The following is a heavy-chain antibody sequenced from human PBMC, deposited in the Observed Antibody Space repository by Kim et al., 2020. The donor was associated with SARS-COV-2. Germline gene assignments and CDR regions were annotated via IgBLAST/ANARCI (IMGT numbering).Heavy chain of an antibody. J-gene: IGHJ1*01. CDR3: ARFIGGCTVGRCYLEY. CDR1: GFIFGSYS. Sequence: GGSLRLSCVGSGFIFGSYSMNWVRQAPGKGLAWVAYISGSSDAIYYLDSVKGRFTISRVNAKNSLDLEMNSLRDEDTAVYYCARFIGGCTVGRCYLEY. V-gene: IGHV3-48*02. CDR2: ISGSSDAI. D-gene: IGHD2-8*02.